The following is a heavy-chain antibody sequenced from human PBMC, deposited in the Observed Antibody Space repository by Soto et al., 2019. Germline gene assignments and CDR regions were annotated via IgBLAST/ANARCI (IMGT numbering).Heavy chain of an antibody. V-gene: IGHV4-31*03. CDR3: ARDVNDSSGSQGFDY. CDR2: IHYSGDS. J-gene: IGHJ4*02. Sequence: SETLSLTCTVIGDSVSSNNYYWSWIRQRPGKGLEWIGYIHYSGDSYDNPSLTSRITMSMDVSKNQFSLNLRSVTAADTAIYYCARDVNDSSGSQGFDYWGQGTLVTVS. D-gene: IGHD3-22*01. CDR1: GDSVSSNNYY.